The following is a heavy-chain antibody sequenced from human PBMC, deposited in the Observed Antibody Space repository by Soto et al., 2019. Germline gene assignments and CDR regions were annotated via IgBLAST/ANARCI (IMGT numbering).Heavy chain of an antibody. Sequence: QVQLVESGGGVVQPGRSLRLSCAASGFTFSSYGMHWVRQAPGKGLEWVAVISYDGSNKYYADSVKGRFTISRDNSKNTLYLQMNSLRAEDTAVYYCAKDLYYYYSSGTFDYWGQGTLVTVSS. CDR1: GFTFSSYG. CDR2: ISYDGSNK. D-gene: IGHD3-22*01. J-gene: IGHJ4*02. V-gene: IGHV3-30*18. CDR3: AKDLYYYYSSGTFDY.